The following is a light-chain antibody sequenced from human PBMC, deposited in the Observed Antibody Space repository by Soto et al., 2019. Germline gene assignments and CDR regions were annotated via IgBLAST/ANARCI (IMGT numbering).Light chain of an antibody. V-gene: IGLV2-14*03. CDR3: SSCTSSSPLVV. CDR2: DVS. Sequence: QSALTQPASVSGSPGQSITISCTATSSDVGGYNYVSWYQQHPGQAPKLIIYDVSNRPSGVSNRFSGSKSGNTASLTISGLQAEDEADYYCSSCTSSSPLVVFGGGTKVTVL. J-gene: IGLJ2*01. CDR1: SSDVGGYNY.